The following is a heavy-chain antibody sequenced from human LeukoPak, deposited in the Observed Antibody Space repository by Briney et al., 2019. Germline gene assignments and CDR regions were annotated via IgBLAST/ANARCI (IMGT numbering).Heavy chain of an antibody. D-gene: IGHD3-3*01. Sequence: GASVKVSCKASGGTFSSYAISWVRQAPGQGLEWMGWISAYNGNTNYAQKLQGRVTMTTDTSTSTAYMELRSLRSDDTAVYYCARATYYDFWSGPYYFDYWGQGTLVTVSS. J-gene: IGHJ4*02. CDR3: ARATYYDFWSGPYYFDY. CDR2: ISAYNGNT. V-gene: IGHV1-18*01. CDR1: GGTFSSYA.